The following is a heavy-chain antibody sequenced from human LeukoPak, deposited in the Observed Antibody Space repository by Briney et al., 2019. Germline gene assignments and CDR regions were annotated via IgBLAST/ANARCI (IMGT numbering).Heavy chain of an antibody. D-gene: IGHD6-19*01. Sequence: PGGSLRLSCAASGFTFSSYGMHWVRQAPGKGLEWVSGISWNSGSIGYADFVKGRFTISRDNAKNSLYLQMNSLRAEDTALYYCAKDLSVAGTPTWYYYGMDVWGQGTTVTVSS. J-gene: IGHJ6*02. CDR3: AKDLSVAGTPTWYYYGMDV. CDR2: ISWNSGSI. CDR1: GFTFSSYG. V-gene: IGHV3-9*01.